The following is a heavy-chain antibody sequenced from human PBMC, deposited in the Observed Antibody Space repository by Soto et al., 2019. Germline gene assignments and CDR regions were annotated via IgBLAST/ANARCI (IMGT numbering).Heavy chain of an antibody. D-gene: IGHD2-15*01. CDR2: IYWDDDK. J-gene: IGHJ4*02. CDR1: GFSLSTSGVV. V-gene: IGHV2-5*02. CDR3: AHTRYGGGGSCYSRYFFDY. Sequence: QITLKESGPTLVRPTQTLTLTCTFSGFSLSTSGVVVGWIRQPPGKALEWLALIYWDDDKRYSPSLKSRLTITKDTSKNQVVLNMTTMDHVDTARYYCAHTRYGGGGSCYSRYFFDYWGQGTLVTVS.